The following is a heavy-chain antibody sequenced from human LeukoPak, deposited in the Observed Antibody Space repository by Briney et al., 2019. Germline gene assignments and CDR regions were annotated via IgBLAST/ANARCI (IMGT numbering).Heavy chain of an antibody. V-gene: IGHV4-59*01. Sequence: KPSETLSLTCTVSGGSISSYYWSWIRHPPGGGLEWIGCISYSGSTNYNPSLKSRVTISLDTSNNQFSLRLSSVTAADTAVYYCAREKDDYYYFDYWGQGTLVTVSP. D-gene: IGHD4-11*01. CDR3: AREKDDYYYFDY. CDR1: GGSISSYY. J-gene: IGHJ4*02. CDR2: ISYSGST.